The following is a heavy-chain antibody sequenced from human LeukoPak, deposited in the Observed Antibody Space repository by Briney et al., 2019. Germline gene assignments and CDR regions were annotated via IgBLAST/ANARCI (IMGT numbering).Heavy chain of an antibody. V-gene: IGHV4-4*07. D-gene: IGHD3-3*01. J-gene: IGHJ3*02. CDR2: IYTTGQT. CDR3: ARDRFRAFDI. Sequence: SETLSLTCTVSGGSIRNYYWSWIRQPAGKGLEWIGRIYTTGQTNSNPSLESRLTMSVDTSENQFSLKLSSVTAADTAVYYCARDRFRAFDIWGQGTMVTVSS. CDR1: GGSIRNYY.